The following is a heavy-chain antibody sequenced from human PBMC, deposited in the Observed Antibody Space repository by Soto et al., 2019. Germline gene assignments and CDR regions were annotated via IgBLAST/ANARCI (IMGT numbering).Heavy chain of an antibody. J-gene: IGHJ4*02. CDR3: ARGDVEMSTIFEY. V-gene: IGHV4-59*13. CDR2: IFYSGST. CDR1: GGSITGYY. Sequence: SETLSSPGTVPGGSITGYYCSWIRQPPGKGLEWIGYIFYSGSTNYNPSLKSRVTISVDTSKNQFSLKLSSVTAADTAVYYCARGDVEMSTIFEYWGQGTLVTVSS. D-gene: IGHD1-1*01.